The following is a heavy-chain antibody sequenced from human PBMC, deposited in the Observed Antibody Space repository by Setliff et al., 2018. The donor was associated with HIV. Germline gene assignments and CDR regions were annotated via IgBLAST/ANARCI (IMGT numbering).Heavy chain of an antibody. CDR1: GYSFTSFW. J-gene: IGHJ3*02. CDR3: SRPGQHSYCSGGSCYSAGHGAFDI. V-gene: IGHV5-51*01. D-gene: IGHD2-15*01. Sequence: GESLKISCKSSGYSFTSFWIGWVRQMPGKGLEWMGIIYPGDSDTRYSPSFQGQVTISADKSISTAYLHWSSLKASDTAMYYCSRPGQHSYCSGGSCYSAGHGAFDIWGQGTMVTVSS. CDR2: IYPGDSDT.